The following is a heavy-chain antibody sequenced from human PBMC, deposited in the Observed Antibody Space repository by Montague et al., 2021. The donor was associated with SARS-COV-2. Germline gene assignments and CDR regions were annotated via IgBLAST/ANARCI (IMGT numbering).Heavy chain of an antibody. D-gene: IGHD2-2*01. CDR1: GGSISSINW. J-gene: IGHJ6*03. CDR2: IYHSGST. Sequence: SETLSLTCVVSGGSISSINWWSWVRQPPGKGLEWIGEIYHSGSTNYNPSIKSRVIISVDKSKNQFSLMPSSVTAADTAVYYCARSRQDVVVPARGIRAYYYYYYMDVWGQGTTVTVSS. CDR3: ARSRQDVVVPARGIRAYYYYYYMDV. V-gene: IGHV4/OR15-8*01.